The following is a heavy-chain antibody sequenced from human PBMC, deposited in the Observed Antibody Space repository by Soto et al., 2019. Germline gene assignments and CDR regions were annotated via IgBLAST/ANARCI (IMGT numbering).Heavy chain of an antibody. D-gene: IGHD1-7*01. Sequence: GGSLRLSCAASGFTFTSYGMNWVRQAPGKGLEWVSYISNSASTIYYADSVQGRFTISRDNASNSLYLQMNSLRDEDTAVYFCARGVAGTTGYFDYWGQGTLVTVSS. V-gene: IGHV3-48*02. CDR2: ISNSASTI. J-gene: IGHJ4*02. CDR3: ARGVAGTTGYFDY. CDR1: GFTFTSYG.